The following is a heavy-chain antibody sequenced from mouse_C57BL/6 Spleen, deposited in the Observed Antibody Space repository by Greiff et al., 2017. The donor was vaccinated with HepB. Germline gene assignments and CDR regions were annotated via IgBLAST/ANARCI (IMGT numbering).Heavy chain of an antibody. CDR2: ISSGSSTI. Sequence: DVQLVESGGGLVKPGGSLKLSCAASGFTFSDYGMHWVRQAPEKGLEWVAYISSGSSTIYYADTVKGRFTISRDNAKNTLFLQMTSLRSEDTAMYYCARLHYDYDEGGFDYWGQGTTLTVSS. J-gene: IGHJ2*01. CDR1: GFTFSDYG. CDR3: ARLHYDYDEGGFDY. V-gene: IGHV5-17*01. D-gene: IGHD2-4*01.